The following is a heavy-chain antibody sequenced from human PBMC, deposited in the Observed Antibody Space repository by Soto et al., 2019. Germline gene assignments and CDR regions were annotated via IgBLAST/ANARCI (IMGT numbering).Heavy chain of an antibody. D-gene: IGHD3-22*01. CDR2: IYYSGST. Sequence: PSETLSLMCTVSGGSVSSGIYYWSWIRQPPGKGLELIGYIYYSGSTNYNPSLKSRVTISVDTSKNQLSLKLSSVTTADTAVYYCARVAYNESRVYLSNWLDPWGQGTMVTVYS. V-gene: IGHV4-61*01. J-gene: IGHJ5*02. CDR3: ARVAYNESRVYLSNWLDP. CDR1: GGSVSSGIYY.